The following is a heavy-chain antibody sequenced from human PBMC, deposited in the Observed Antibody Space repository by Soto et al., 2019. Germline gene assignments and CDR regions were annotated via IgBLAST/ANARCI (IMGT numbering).Heavy chain of an antibody. CDR1: GGTFSSYA. J-gene: IGHJ6*02. Sequence: SVKVSCKASGGTFSSYAISWVRQAPGQGLEWMGGIIPIFGTANYAQKFQGRVTITADESTSTAYMELSSLRSEDTAVYYCARELEMDYYYYGMDVWGQGTTVTVSS. CDR2: IIPIFGTA. CDR3: ARELEMDYYYYGMDV. V-gene: IGHV1-69*13.